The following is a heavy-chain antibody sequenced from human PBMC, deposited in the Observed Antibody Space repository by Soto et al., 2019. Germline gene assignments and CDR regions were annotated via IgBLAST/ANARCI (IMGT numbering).Heavy chain of an antibody. V-gene: IGHV3-23*01. CDR1: GFTFTSYA. Sequence: GSLRLSCTSSGFTFTSYALSWVRQAPGKTLEWLATMSGSGNRTYYADSVKGRLTLSRDSSKNTLSLLMSSLRAEDTAVYYCARAQYYSDSTGYSKSFDYWGRGSLVTVSS. CDR2: MSGSGNRT. D-gene: IGHD3-22*01. CDR3: ARAQYYSDSTGYSKSFDY. J-gene: IGHJ4*02.